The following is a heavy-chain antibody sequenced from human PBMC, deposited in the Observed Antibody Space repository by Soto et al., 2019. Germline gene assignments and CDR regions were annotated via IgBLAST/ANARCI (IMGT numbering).Heavy chain of an antibody. D-gene: IGHD3-10*01. CDR1: GGSISSYY. V-gene: IGHV4-59*01. J-gene: IGHJ6*02. CDR2: IYYSGST. Sequence: SETLSLTCTVSGGSISSYYWSWIRQPPGKGLEWIGYIYYSGSTNYNPSLKSRVTISVDTSKNQFSLKLSSVTAADTAVYYCARDSGEYYYYGMDVWGQGTTVTVSS. CDR3: ARDSGEYYYYGMDV.